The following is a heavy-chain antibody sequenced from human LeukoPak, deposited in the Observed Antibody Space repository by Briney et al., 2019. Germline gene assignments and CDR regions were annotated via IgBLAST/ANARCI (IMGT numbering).Heavy chain of an antibody. D-gene: IGHD4-11*01. CDR3: ARDFLRDFSNYVGWFDP. J-gene: IGHJ5*02. CDR1: GFTFDDYG. CDR2: INWNGGST. Sequence: GGSLRLSCAASGFTFDDYGMSWVRQAPGKGLEWDSGINWNGGSTGYADSVKGRFTISRDNAKNSLYLQMNSLRAEDTALYYCARDFLRDFSNYVGWFDPWGLGTLVTVSS. V-gene: IGHV3-20*04.